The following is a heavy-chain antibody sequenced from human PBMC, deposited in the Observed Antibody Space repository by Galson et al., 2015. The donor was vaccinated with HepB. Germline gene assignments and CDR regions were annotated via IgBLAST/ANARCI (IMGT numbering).Heavy chain of an antibody. CDR2: ISNTGTTI. Sequence: SLRLSCAASGFTFSDYYMAWIRQAPGKGLEWVSYISNTGTTIHYADSVKGRFTISRDNAKNSLYLQMNSLRAEDTAVYYCVRDGRYYYYYMDVWGRGTTVTVSS. V-gene: IGHV3-11*01. D-gene: IGHD1-26*01. CDR1: GFTFSDYY. CDR3: VRDGRYYYYYMDV. J-gene: IGHJ6*03.